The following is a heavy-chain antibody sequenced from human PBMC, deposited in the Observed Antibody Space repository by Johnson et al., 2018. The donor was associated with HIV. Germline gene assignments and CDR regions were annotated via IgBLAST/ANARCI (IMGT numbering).Heavy chain of an antibody. D-gene: IGHD1-1*01. CDR1: GFTLSYYG. CDR2: ISGSVGST. J-gene: IGHJ3*02. Sequence: QVQLVESGGGVVQPGRSLRLSCAASGFTLSYYGVHWVRQAPGKGLEWVSVISGSVGSTYYADSVKGRFTISRDNSKNIVYLQMDSLRAEDTVLYYCAKESRYRARYNWSDGYAFDIWGQGTMVTGSS. CDR3: AKESRYRARYNWSDGYAFDI. V-gene: IGHV3-NL1*01.